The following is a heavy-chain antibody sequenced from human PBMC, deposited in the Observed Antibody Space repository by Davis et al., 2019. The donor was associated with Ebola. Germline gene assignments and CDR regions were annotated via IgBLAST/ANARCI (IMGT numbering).Heavy chain of an antibody. Sequence: AASVKVSCKASGYSFTSYDINWVRQATGQGLEWMGWVNPNSGNTGYAQKFQGRVTMTRSTSITTAYMELSSLRSEDTAVYYCARGRNSNQLGGWFDPWGQGTLVTVSS. D-gene: IGHD2-2*01. CDR1: GYSFTSYD. V-gene: IGHV1-8*01. J-gene: IGHJ5*02. CDR2: VNPNSGNT. CDR3: ARGRNSNQLGGWFDP.